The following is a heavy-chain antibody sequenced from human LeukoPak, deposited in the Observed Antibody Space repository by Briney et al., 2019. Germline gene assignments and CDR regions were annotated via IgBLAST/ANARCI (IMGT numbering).Heavy chain of an antibody. V-gene: IGHV3-30*02. D-gene: IGHD6-13*01. Sequence: PGGSLRLSCTASGFTFSNYGMHWVRQAPDKGLEWVAVIWYDGSNKYYADSVKGRFTISRDNSKNTLYLQMNSLRAEDTAVYYCAKADIAAADLWGQGTLVTVSS. J-gene: IGHJ4*02. CDR1: GFTFSNYG. CDR2: IWYDGSNK. CDR3: AKADIAAADL.